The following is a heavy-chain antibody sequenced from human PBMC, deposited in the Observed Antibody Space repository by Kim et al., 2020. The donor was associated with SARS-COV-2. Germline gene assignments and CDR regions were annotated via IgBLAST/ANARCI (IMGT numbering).Heavy chain of an antibody. Sequence: VKGRFTISRDNAKNSLYLQMNSLRPEDTALYYCAKACEGSSGSYYNCMDVWGQGTTVTVSS. CDR3: AKACEGSSGSYYNCMDV. V-gene: IGHV3-9*01. D-gene: IGHD3-10*01. J-gene: IGHJ6*02.